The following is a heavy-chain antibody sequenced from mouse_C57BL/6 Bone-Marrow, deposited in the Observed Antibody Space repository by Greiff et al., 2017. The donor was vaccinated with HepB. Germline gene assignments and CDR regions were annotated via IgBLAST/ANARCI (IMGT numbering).Heavy chain of an antibody. CDR2: IYPRSGNT. CDR1: GYTFTSYG. Sequence: QVQLQQSGAELARPGASVKLSCKASGYTFTSYGISWVKQRTGQGLEWIGEIYPRSGNTYYNEKFKGKATLTADKSSSTAYMELRSLTSEDSAVYFCARENIYGSPDGDWGQGTTLTVSS. D-gene: IGHD1-1*02. V-gene: IGHV1-81*01. CDR3: ARENIYGSPDGD. J-gene: IGHJ2*01.